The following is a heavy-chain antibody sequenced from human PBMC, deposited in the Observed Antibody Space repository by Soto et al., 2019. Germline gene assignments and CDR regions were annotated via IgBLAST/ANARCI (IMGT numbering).Heavy chain of an antibody. J-gene: IGHJ4*01. CDR2: IFYTGST. CDR3: AYGSGSFDY. V-gene: IGHV4-39*01. D-gene: IGHD3-10*01. CDR1: GVSITDDNYY. Sequence: SETLSLTCTVSGVSITDDNYYWSWIRQPPEKGLEWIGSIFYTGSTYYNPSLKSRLTISIDTPKKQVSLKLTSVSAADTAVYFCAYGSGSFDYWGQGILVTVSS.